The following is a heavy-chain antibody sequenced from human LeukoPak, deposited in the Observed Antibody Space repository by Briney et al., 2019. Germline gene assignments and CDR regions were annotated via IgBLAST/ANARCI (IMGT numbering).Heavy chain of an antibody. Sequence: ASVKVSCKASGYDFTKYAVQWVRQAPGQRLEWMGWIDAGNGRTKYSQDFQGRVTITRDTSARIAYMELSSLTSDDTAVYYCARGALYGDLDYWGQGTLVTVSS. D-gene: IGHD4-17*01. V-gene: IGHV1-3*01. CDR2: IDAGNGRT. J-gene: IGHJ4*02. CDR1: GYDFTKYA. CDR3: ARGALYGDLDY.